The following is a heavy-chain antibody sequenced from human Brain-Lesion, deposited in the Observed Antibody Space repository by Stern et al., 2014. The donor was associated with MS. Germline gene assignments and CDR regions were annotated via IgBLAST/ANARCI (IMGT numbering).Heavy chain of an antibody. CDR3: AKDGPALVTNWFDP. J-gene: IGHJ5*02. V-gene: IGHV1-69*06. D-gene: IGHD5-18*01. CDR1: GGTFGTYP. CDR2: IIPIFGSP. Sequence: VQLVESGPEVKKPGSSVQGSCKASGGTFGTYPITWLRQAPGQGLEWMGRIIPIFGSPNYAQKFQGRVTITADRSTTTVYMKLSSLKPDDAAVYYCAKDGPALVTNWFDPWGRGTLVTVSS.